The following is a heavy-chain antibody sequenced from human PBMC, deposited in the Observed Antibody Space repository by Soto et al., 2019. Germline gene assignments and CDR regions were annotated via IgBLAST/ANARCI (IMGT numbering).Heavy chain of an antibody. Sequence: GLLRLCCAVSGFTFVNYGMHWVLETPGKGLEWVAVISYDGSNKYYADSVKGRFTISRDNSKNTLYLQMNSLRAEDTAVYYCAKERSSEVGATVFDYWGQGTLVTVSS. CDR2: ISYDGSNK. J-gene: IGHJ4*02. D-gene: IGHD1-26*01. CDR3: AKERSSEVGATVFDY. CDR1: GFTFVNYG. V-gene: IGHV3-30*18.